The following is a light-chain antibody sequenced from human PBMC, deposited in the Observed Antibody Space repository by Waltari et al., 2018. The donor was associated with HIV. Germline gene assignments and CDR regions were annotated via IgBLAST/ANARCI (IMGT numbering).Light chain of an antibody. J-gene: IGLJ3*02. CDR2: RNN. CDR3: AAWDASLSAWV. Sequence: QSVLTQPPSASGTPGQRVTISCSGSSSNIGSNYVYWYQPLPGTAPKLLIYRNNQRPSGVPDRCSGSKSGTSASLAISGLRSEDEADYHCAAWDASLSAWVFGGGTKLTVL. V-gene: IGLV1-47*01. CDR1: SSNIGSNY.